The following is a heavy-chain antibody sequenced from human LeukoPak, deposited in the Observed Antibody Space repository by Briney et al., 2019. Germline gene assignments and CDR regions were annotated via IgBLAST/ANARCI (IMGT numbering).Heavy chain of an antibody. Sequence: SETLSLTCTVSGGSISSGGYYWSWIRQPPGKGLEWIGYIYHSGSTYYNPSLKSRVTISVDRSKNQFSLKLSSVTAADTAVYYCARVISSSTYAFDIWGQGTMVTVSS. D-gene: IGHD6-13*01. CDR1: GGSISSGGYY. CDR3: ARVISSSTYAFDI. CDR2: IYHSGST. J-gene: IGHJ3*02. V-gene: IGHV4-30-2*01.